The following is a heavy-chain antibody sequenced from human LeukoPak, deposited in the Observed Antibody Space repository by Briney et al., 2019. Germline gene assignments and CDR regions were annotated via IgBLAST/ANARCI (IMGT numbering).Heavy chain of an antibody. D-gene: IGHD1-20*01. J-gene: IGHJ4*02. CDR1: GYSFSTYW. CDR2: ISSDGTSR. V-gene: IGHV3-74*03. Sequence: GGSLRLSCEASGYSFSTYWMHWVRYASGEGLMWVSRISSDGTSRTYADSVEGRFTIFRDNAKNTVYLQMDSLRPGDTAVYYRGRDHNWRDYGGREARGTVSS. CDR3: GRDHNWRDY.